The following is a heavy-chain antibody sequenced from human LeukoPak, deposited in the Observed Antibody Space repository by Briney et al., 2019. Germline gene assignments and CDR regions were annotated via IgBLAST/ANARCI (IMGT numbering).Heavy chain of an antibody. V-gene: IGHV3-30*04. CDR1: GFTFSSYA. J-gene: IGHJ5*02. CDR3: ARDEGYYDSSGYVSWFDP. Sequence: GRSLRLSCAASGFTFSSYAMHWVRQAPGKGLEWAAVISYDGSNKYYADSVKGRFTISRDNSKNTLYLQMNSLRAEDTAVYYCARDEGYYDSSGYVSWFDPWGQGTLVTVSS. D-gene: IGHD3-22*01. CDR2: ISYDGSNK.